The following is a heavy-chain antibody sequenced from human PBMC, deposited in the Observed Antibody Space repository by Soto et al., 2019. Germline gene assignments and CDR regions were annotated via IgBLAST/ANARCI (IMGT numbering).Heavy chain of an antibody. V-gene: IGHV4-34*01. CDR3: ARGHLPGGNTFYYDY. CDR2: ISHSGTT. Sequence: QVQLQQWGAGLLKPSETLSLTCTVYGGSFSGNYWSWIRQPPGMGLEWIGEISHSGTTNYNPSLIRRVTISVDTSKNQFSLKLSSVTAADTAIYYCARGHLPGGNTFYYDYWGQGTLVTVSS. CDR1: GGSFSGNY. D-gene: IGHD2-15*01. J-gene: IGHJ4*02.